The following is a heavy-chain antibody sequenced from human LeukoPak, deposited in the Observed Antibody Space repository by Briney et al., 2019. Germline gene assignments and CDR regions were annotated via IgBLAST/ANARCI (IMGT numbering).Heavy chain of an antibody. Sequence: ASVKVSCKASGYTFTSYGISWVRQAPGQGLEWMGWISAYNGNTNYAQKLQGRVTMTTDTSTSTAYMELRSLRSDDTAVYYCARGTGYDFWSGYEDYWGQGTLVTVSS. CDR3: ARGTGYDFWSGYEDY. J-gene: IGHJ4*02. V-gene: IGHV1-18*01. CDR1: GYTFTSYG. CDR2: ISAYNGNT. D-gene: IGHD3-3*01.